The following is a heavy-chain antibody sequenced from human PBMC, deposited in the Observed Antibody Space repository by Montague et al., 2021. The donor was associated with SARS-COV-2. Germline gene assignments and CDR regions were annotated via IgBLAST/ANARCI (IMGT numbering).Heavy chain of an antibody. CDR1: GGSISSDGYY. Sequence: TLSLTCTVSGGSISSDGYYWSWIRQHPGKGLEWIGYIYYSGSTYYNPSLKSRVTISVDTSKNQFSLKLSSVTAADTAVYYCAGGGTIFGVVPFPFDSGGKGPLVTASS. CDR3: AGGGTIFGVVPFPFDS. D-gene: IGHD3-3*01. CDR2: IYYSGST. J-gene: IGHJ4*02. V-gene: IGHV4-31*03.